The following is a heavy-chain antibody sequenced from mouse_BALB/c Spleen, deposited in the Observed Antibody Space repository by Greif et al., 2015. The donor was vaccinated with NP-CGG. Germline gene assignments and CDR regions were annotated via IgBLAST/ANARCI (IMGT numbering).Heavy chain of an antibody. CDR3: VRAAATDAMDY. V-gene: IGHV2-9-2*01. CDR1: GFSLTSYD. D-gene: IGHD1-2*01. CDR2: IWTGGGT. J-gene: IGHJ4*01. Sequence: VKLMESGPGLVAPSQSLSITCTVSGFSLTSYDISWIRQPPGKGLEWLGVIWTGGGTNYNSAFMSRLSISKDNSKSXVFLKMNSLQTDDTAIYYCVRAAATDAMDYWGQGTSVTVSS.